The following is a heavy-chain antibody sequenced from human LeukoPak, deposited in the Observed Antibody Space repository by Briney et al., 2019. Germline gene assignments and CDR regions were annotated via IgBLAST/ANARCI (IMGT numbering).Heavy chain of an antibody. Sequence: GESLKISCKASGYTFTHQWIGWVRQKSGSGLEWMGIIYPRDSDTRYSPPFQGHVTISADTSINTAYLEWSRLEASDTGIYYCARHSDVIGAIWGQGTLVTVSS. CDR1: GYTFTHQW. CDR3: ARHSDVIGAI. J-gene: IGHJ4*02. D-gene: IGHD3-10*01. V-gene: IGHV5-51*01. CDR2: IYPRDSDT.